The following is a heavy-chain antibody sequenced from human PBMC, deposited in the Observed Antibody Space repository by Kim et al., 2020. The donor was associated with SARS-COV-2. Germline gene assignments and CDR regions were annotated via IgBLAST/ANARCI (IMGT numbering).Heavy chain of an antibody. V-gene: IGHV3-64D*06. D-gene: IGHD1-26*01. CDR2: ISSNGGNT. CDR3: VKEHSGSYCYFDY. CDR1: GFTFSSYA. Sequence: GGSLRLSCSASGFTFSSYAMHWVRQAPGKGLEYVSAISSNGGNTYYADSVKGRFTISRDNSKNTLYLQMSGLRAEDTAVYYCVKEHSGSYCYFDYWGQGTLVTVSS. J-gene: IGHJ4*02.